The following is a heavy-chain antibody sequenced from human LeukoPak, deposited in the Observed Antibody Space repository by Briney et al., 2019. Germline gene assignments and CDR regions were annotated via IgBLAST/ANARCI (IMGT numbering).Heavy chain of an antibody. CDR2: IYTGGNT. D-gene: IGHD3-22*01. CDR1: GFTFSSYA. CDR3: ARGDDSGYYDYFDY. Sequence: GGSLRLSCAASGFTFSSYAMSWVRQAPGKGLEWVSTIYTGGNTYYAASVKGRFTISRDFSKNTVFLHMNSLRAEDTAMYYCARGDDSGYYDYFDYWGQGALVTVSS. J-gene: IGHJ4*02. V-gene: IGHV3-23*05.